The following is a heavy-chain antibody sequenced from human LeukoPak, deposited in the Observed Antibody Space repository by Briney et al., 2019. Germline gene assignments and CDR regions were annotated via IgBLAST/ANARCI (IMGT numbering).Heavy chain of an antibody. CDR1: GFTFDDYA. V-gene: IGHV3-9*01. D-gene: IGHD3-10*01. Sequence: PGGSLRLSCAASGFTFDDYAMHWVRQAPGKGLEWVSGISWNSGSIGYADSVKGRFTISRGNAKNSLYLQMNSLRAEDTALYYYAKAMAGYYGSGSYLQQNGMDVWGQGTTVTVSS. J-gene: IGHJ6*02. CDR2: ISWNSGSI. CDR3: AKAMAGYYGSGSYLQQNGMDV.